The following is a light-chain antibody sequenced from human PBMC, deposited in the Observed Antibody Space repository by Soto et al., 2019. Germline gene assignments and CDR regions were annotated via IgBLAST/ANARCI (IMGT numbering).Light chain of an antibody. CDR3: QQSYSTLPYT. V-gene: IGKV1-39*01. CDR2: AAS. Sequence: IQLTQSPPSMSASVGARATIHCRASQGISSYLNWYQQKPGKAPKLLIYAASSLQSGVPSRFSGSGSGTDFTLTISSLQPEDFATYYCQQSYSTLPYTFGQGTRLEIK. CDR1: QGISSY. J-gene: IGKJ5*01.